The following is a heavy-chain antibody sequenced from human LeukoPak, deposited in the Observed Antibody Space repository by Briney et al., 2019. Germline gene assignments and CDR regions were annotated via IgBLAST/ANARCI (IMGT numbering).Heavy chain of an antibody. CDR1: GFTFSSYA. D-gene: IGHD3-3*01. V-gene: IGHV3-23*01. CDR3: AKLFPPNDFWSGYPSYYYYMDV. CDR2: ISGSGGST. Sequence: GGSLRLSCAASGFTFSSYAMSWVRQAPGKGLEWVSAISGSGGSTYYADSVKGRFTISRDNSKNTLYLQMNSLRDEDTAVYYCAKLFPPNDFWSGYPSYYYYMDVWGKGTTVTVSS. J-gene: IGHJ6*03.